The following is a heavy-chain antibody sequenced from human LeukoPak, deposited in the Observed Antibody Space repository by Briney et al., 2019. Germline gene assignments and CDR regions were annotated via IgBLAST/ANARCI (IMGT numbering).Heavy chain of an antibody. CDR2: ISSSGITI. Sequence: PGGSLRLSCAASGFTFSDYYMSWIRQAPGKGLEWVSHISSSGITIYYVGSVKGRFTISRDDAKSSVYLQMNSLRAEDTAVYYCAVVRGAMGYWGQGTLVTVSS. J-gene: IGHJ4*02. CDR1: GFTFSDYY. CDR3: AVVRGAMGY. V-gene: IGHV3-11*01. D-gene: IGHD3-10*01.